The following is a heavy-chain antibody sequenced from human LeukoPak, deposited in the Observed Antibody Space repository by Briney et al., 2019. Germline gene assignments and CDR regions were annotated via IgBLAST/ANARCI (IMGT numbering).Heavy chain of an antibody. CDR2: MNPNSGNT. J-gene: IGHJ5*02. CDR3: VRWSSPITIFGVVDA. CDR1: GYTFTSYD. V-gene: IGHV1-8*01. D-gene: IGHD3-3*01. Sequence: ASVKVSCKASGYTFTSYDINWVRQTTGQGLEWMGWMNPNSGNTGYAQKFQGRVTMTRNTSISTAYMELSSLRSEDTAVYYCVRWSSPITIFGVVDAWGQGTLVTVSS.